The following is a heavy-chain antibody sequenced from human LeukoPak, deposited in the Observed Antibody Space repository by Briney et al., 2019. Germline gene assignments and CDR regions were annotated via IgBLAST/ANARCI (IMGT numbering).Heavy chain of an antibody. J-gene: IGHJ4*02. CDR1: GFTFSTYT. CDR3: VKDRAGTPWAD. D-gene: IGHD1-1*01. Sequence: GGSLRLSCAASGFTFSTYTMTCVRQTPGKGLECVSTINGRGGDTYYADSVKGRFTISRDNSRNTVYLQMNSLRAEDTAVYYCVKDRAGTPWADWGQGTLVTVSS. V-gene: IGHV3-23*01. CDR2: INGRGGDT.